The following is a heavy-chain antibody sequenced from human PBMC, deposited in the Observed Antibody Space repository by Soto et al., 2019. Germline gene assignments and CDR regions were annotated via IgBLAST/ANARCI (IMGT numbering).Heavy chain of an antibody. D-gene: IGHD6-13*01. CDR2: INAGNGYT. J-gene: IGHJ3*02. Sequence: QVQLVQSGAEEKKPGASVKVSCKASGYTFTSYAMHWVRQAPGQRLEWMGWINAGNGYTKYSQKFQGRVTITRDTSASTAYMVLSSLTSEDTAVYYCARGSSRWYQAFDIWGQGTMVTVSS. V-gene: IGHV1-3*05. CDR1: GYTFTSYA. CDR3: ARGSSRWYQAFDI.